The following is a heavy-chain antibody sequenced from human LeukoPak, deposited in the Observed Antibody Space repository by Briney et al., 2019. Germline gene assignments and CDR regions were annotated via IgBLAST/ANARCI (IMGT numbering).Heavy chain of an antibody. J-gene: IGHJ6*03. V-gene: IGHV1-2*02. CDR1: GYTFTGYY. CDR2: INSNNGGT. Sequence: GASVKVSCKASGYTFTGYYIHWVRQAPGQGLEWMGWINSNNGGTNYAQKFQGRVTMTRDTSTTTAYMELNRLRSDDTAVYYCARVRRPEYSSSSYYYYMDVWGKGTTVTVSS. D-gene: IGHD6-6*01. CDR3: ARVRRPEYSSSSYYYYMDV.